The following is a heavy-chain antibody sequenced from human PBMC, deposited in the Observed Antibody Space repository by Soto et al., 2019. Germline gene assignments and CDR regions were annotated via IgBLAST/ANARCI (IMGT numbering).Heavy chain of an antibody. Sequence: GGSLRLSCAASGFTFSSYAMSWVRQAPGKGLEWVSAISGSGGSTYYADSVKGRFTISRDNSKNTLYLQMNSLRAEDTAVYYCANGGNKEEATYYYDSSGYFDYWGQGTLVTVSS. J-gene: IGHJ4*02. CDR1: GFTFSSYA. CDR2: ISGSGGST. CDR3: ANGGNKEEATYYYDSSGYFDY. D-gene: IGHD3-22*01. V-gene: IGHV3-23*01.